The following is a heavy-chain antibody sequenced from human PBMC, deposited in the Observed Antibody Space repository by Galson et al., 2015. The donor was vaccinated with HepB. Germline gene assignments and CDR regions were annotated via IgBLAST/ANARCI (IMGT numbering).Heavy chain of an antibody. D-gene: IGHD3-22*01. CDR3: AAAYYYDSSGYFDAFDI. CDR1: GFTLTSSA. V-gene: IGHV1-58*02. J-gene: IGHJ3*02. Sequence: SVKVSCKASGFTLTSSAMQWVRQARGQRPEWIGWIAVGSGHTNYAQRFQERVTFTRDMSTNTAYMELSSLRSEDTAVYYCAAAYYYDSSGYFDAFDIWGQGTMVTVSS. CDR2: IAVGSGHT.